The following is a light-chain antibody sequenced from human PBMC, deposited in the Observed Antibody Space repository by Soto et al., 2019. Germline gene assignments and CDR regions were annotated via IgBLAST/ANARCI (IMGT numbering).Light chain of an antibody. Sequence: QSALTQPPSASGSPGQSVTISCTGTSSAIGAYNYVSWYQQHPGKAPKLMIHEVSKRPSGVPNRFSGSKSGNTASLTVSGRQAEDEADYYCSSLAGSNDRWVFGGGTKLTVL. CDR3: SSLAGSNDRWV. CDR2: EVS. CDR1: SSAIGAYNY. J-gene: IGLJ3*02. V-gene: IGLV2-8*01.